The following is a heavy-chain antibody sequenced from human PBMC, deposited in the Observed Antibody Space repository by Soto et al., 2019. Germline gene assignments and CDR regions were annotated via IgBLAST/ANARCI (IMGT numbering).Heavy chain of an antibody. CDR1: GGSVSRSSYF. V-gene: IGHV4-39*01. D-gene: IGHD3-10*01. CDR3: ARGLSYHASGSYYGYMDV. CDR2: IYYSGTT. J-gene: IGHJ6*03. Sequence: PSETLSLTCTVSGGSVSRSSYFWGWIRQPPGRGLEWIVNIYYSGTTYYNPSLKSRVTMSLDTSKNQFSLRLSSVTAADTVVYYCARGLSYHASGSYYGYMDVWGKGTTVTVSS.